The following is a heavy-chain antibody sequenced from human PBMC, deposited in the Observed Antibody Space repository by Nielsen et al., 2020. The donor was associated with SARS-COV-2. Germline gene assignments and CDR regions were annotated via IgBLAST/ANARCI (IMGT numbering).Heavy chain of an antibody. V-gene: IGHV3-33*06. D-gene: IGHD1-26*01. CDR2: IWYDGTNE. J-gene: IGHJ5*01. CDR3: AKQGSHSVVGWQNWSDS. Sequence: GRSLRLSCVASGFIFRTYGMHWVRQAPGKGLEWVAVIWYDGTNEYYADSVKGRFTVSRDNSKHTLYLQMNSLRAEDTAVYYCAKQGSHSVVGWQNWSDSWGQGTLVTVSP. CDR1: GFIFRTYG.